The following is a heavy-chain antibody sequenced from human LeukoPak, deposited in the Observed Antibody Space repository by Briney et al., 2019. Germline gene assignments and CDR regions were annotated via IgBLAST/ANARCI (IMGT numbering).Heavy chain of an antibody. CDR2: ISSSSSYK. J-gene: IGHJ4*02. D-gene: IGHD3-10*01. V-gene: IGHV3-21*01. Sequence: GGSLRLSCAASGFTFSSYSMNWVSQAPGKGLEWVSSISSSSSYKYYADSVKGRFTISRDNAKNSLYLQMNSLRAEDTAVYYCAREDSYYYGSGSYPFDYWGQGTLVTVSS. CDR3: AREDSYYYGSGSYPFDY. CDR1: GFTFSSYS.